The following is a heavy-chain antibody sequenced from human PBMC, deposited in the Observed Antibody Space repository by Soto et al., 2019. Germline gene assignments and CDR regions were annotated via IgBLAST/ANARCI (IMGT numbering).Heavy chain of an antibody. V-gene: IGHV4-34*01. D-gene: IGHD3-10*01. J-gene: IGHJ6*02. CDR1: GGSFSGYY. CDR2: INHSGST. CDR3: ARGSRRAYYGSGSYPGMDV. Sequence: SETLSLTCAVYGGSFSGYYWSWIRQPPGKGLEWIGEINHSGSTNYNPSLKSRVTISVDTSKNQFSLKLSSVTAADTAVYYCARGSRRAYYGSGSYPGMDVWGQGTTVTVSS.